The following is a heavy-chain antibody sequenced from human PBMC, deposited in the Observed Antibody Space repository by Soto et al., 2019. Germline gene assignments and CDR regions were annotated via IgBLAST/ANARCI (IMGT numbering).Heavy chain of an antibody. J-gene: IGHJ6*02. D-gene: IGHD3-22*01. V-gene: IGHV3-53*04. CDR2: IYSGGST. CDR3: ARDPYYDSSGYLASYGMDV. CDR1: AFTFKNHW. Sequence: GGSLRLSCAASAFTFKNHWMHWVRQVPGKGLEWVSVIYSGGSTYYADSVKGRFTISRHNSKNTLYLQMNSLRAEDTTVYYCARDPYYDSSGYLASYGMDVWGQGTTVTVSS.